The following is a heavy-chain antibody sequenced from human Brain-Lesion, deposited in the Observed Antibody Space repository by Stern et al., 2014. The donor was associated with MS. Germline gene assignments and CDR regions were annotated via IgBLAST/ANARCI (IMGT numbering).Heavy chain of an antibody. J-gene: IGHJ4*02. Sequence: VQLEESGPGLVKPSETLSLTCTVSGGSITSSSYYWGWIRQPPGRGLEYIGTVYYTGRTFYDPPLKSRVTISVATSKNQVALKLTSVTAADTAVYYCVRPDIMGTIWNWGQGTLVTVSS. CDR3: VRPDIMGTIWN. CDR2: VYYTGRT. V-gene: IGHV4-39*01. CDR1: GGSITSSSYY. D-gene: IGHD1-26*01.